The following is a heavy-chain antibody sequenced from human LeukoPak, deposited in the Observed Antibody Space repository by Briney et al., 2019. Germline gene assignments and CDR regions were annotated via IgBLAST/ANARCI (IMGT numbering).Heavy chain of an antibody. CDR1: GGTFSSYA. D-gene: IGHD2-2*01. V-gene: IGHV1-69*01. J-gene: IGHJ5*02. Sequence: GASVKVSCKASGGTFSSYAISWVRQAPGQGLEWMGGIIPIFGTANYAQKFQGRVTITADESTSTAYMELSSLRSEDTAVYYCARGLLYQLLHNWFDPWGQGTLVTVSS. CDR3: ARGLLYQLLHNWFDP. CDR2: IIPIFGTA.